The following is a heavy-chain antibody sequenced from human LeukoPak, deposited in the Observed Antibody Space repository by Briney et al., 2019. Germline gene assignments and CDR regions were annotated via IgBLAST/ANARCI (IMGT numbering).Heavy chain of an antibody. CDR3: ARDLYGDHDAFDI. J-gene: IGHJ3*02. Sequence: ASVKVSCKASEYTFTGYYMHWVRQAPGQGLEWMGWINPNSGGTNYAQRFQGRVTMTRDTSISTAYLELSSLRSDDTAVYYCARDLYGDHDAFDIWGQGTMVTVSP. CDR2: INPNSGGT. CDR1: EYTFTGYY. V-gene: IGHV1-2*02. D-gene: IGHD4-17*01.